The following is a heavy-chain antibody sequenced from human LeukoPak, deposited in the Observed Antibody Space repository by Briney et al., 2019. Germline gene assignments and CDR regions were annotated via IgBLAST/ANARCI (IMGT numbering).Heavy chain of an antibody. CDR3: ARDVDSSSWWGTKSYYFDY. J-gene: IGHJ4*02. Sequence: PGGSLRLSCAASGFTFSSYGMHWVRQAPGKGLEWVAVISYDGSNKYYADSVKGRFTISRDNSKNTLYLQMNSLRAEDTAVYYCARDVDSSSWWGTKSYYFDYWGQGTLVTVSS. V-gene: IGHV3-30*03. CDR2: ISYDGSNK. D-gene: IGHD6-13*01. CDR1: GFTFSSYG.